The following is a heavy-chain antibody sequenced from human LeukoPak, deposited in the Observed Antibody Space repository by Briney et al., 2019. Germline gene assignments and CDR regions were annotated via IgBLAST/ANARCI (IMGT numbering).Heavy chain of an antibody. V-gene: IGHV3-43*02. CDR3: ANDGSGSPPTDGMDV. CDR2: ISGDGGST. Sequence: GGSLRLSCAASGFTFDDYAMHWVRQAPGKGLEWVSLISGDGGSTYYADSVKGRFTISRDNSKNSLYLQMNSLRTEDTALYYCANDGSGSPPTDGMDVWGQGTTVTVSS. J-gene: IGHJ6*02. CDR1: GFTFDDYA. D-gene: IGHD1-26*01.